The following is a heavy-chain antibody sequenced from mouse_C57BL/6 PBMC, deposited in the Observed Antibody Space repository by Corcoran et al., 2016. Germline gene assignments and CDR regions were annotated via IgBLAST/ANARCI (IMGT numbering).Heavy chain of an antibody. J-gene: IGHJ2*01. Sequence: EAQLQQSGPELVKPGASVKISCKASGYTFTDYYMNWVKQSHGKSLEWIGDINPNNGGTSYNQKFKGKATLTVDKSSSTAYMELRSLTSEDSAVYYCARPGYYGPFDYWGQGTTLTVSS. CDR3: ARPGYYGPFDY. CDR1: GYTFTDYY. V-gene: IGHV1-26*01. CDR2: INPNNGGT. D-gene: IGHD1-2*01.